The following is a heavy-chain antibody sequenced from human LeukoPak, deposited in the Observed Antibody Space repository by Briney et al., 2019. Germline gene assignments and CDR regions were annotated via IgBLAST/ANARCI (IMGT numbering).Heavy chain of an antibody. CDR2: IRSDGSNK. V-gene: IGHV3-30*02. CDR3: AKAYYYDGSGYYVGFDY. Sequence: PGGSLRLSCAASGFTLSSFGMHWVRQAPGKGLEWVAFIRSDGSNKYYGDSVKGRFTISRDNSKNTLYLQINSLRAEDTAVYYCAKAYYYDGSGYYVGFDYWGRGTLVTVSS. J-gene: IGHJ4*02. CDR1: GFTLSSFG. D-gene: IGHD3-22*01.